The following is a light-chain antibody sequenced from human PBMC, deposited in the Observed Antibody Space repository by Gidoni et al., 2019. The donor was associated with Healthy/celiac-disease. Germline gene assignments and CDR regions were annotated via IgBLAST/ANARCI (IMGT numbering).Light chain of an antibody. CDR2: DAS. CDR1: QSVSSY. CDR3: QQRSNWPPRGT. V-gene: IGKV3-11*01. J-gene: IGKJ1*01. Sequence: EIVLTQSPATLSLSPGERATLSCRASQSVSSYLAWYQQKPGQAPRLLIYDASNRATGLPARFSGSGSGTDFTLTLRSLAPDDCAVYYCQQRSNWPPRGTFGQGTKVEIK.